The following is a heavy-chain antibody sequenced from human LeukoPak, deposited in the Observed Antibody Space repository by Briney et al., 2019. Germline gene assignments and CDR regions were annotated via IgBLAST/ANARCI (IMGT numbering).Heavy chain of an antibody. Sequence: ASVKVSCKASGYTFTSYYMHWVRQAPGQGLEWMGWINPNSGGTNYAQKFQGRVTMTRDTSISTAYMELSRLRSEDTAVYYCARVVVGATIDYWGQGTLVTVSS. V-gene: IGHV1-2*02. CDR3: ARVVVGATIDY. CDR2: INPNSGGT. J-gene: IGHJ4*02. CDR1: GYTFTSYY. D-gene: IGHD1-26*01.